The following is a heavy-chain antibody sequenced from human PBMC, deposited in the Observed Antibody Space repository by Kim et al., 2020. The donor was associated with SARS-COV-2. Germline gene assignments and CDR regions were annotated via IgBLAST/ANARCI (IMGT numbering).Heavy chain of an antibody. V-gene: IGHV3-15*01. CDR1: GFTFTKVW. CDR3: TTDYERIGGLCDGETCYPASL. D-gene: IGHD2-21*01. Sequence: GGSLRLSCAASGFTFTKVWLSWVRQAPGKGLEWVGRIRSKVDGGTADYAAPVKGRFTISRDDSKNTLYLQMNGLRAGDTAFYHCTTDYERIGGLCDGETCYPASLWGQGTLVTVSS. J-gene: IGHJ4*02. CDR2: IRSKVDGGTA.